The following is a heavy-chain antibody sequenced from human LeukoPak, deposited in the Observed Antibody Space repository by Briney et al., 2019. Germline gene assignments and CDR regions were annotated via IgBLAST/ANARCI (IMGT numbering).Heavy chain of an antibody. V-gene: IGHV3-21*01. J-gene: IGHJ4*02. CDR1: GFTFSTYG. CDR2: ISSGGTYL. D-gene: IGHD2-2*01. CDR3: ARVTSPYSFDS. Sequence: GGSLRLSCAASGFTFSTYGMNWVRQAPGKGLEWVSSISSGGTYLNYADSVKGRFTISRDNAKNSLYLQMNSLRAEDTAVYYCARVTSPYSFDSWGQGTLVTVSS.